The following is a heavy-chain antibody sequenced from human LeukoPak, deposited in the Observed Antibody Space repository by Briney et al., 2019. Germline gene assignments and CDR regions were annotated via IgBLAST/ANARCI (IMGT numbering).Heavy chain of an antibody. CDR3: ARRKGSSSDYYYYYMDV. CDR2: IYPGDSDT. CDR1: GYSFTSYW. Sequence: GESLNISCKGSGYSFTSYWIGWVRQMPGKGLEWMGIIYPGDSDTRYSPSFQGQVTISADKSISTAYLQWSSLKASDTAMYYCARRKGSSSDYYYYYMDVWGKGTTVTVSS. V-gene: IGHV5-51*01. J-gene: IGHJ6*03. D-gene: IGHD6-6*01.